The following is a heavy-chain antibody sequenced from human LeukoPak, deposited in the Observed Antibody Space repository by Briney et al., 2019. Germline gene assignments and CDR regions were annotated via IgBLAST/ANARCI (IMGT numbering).Heavy chain of an antibody. CDR3: ARGQLLWFGELLPNHFDY. CDR2: ISNSGNTI. Sequence: GGSLRLSCAVSGFIFSDYYMTWIRQAPGKGLEWIAYISNSGNTIYYADSVKGRFTISRDNAKNSLYLQMNSLRAEDTAVYYCARGQLLWFGELLPNHFDYWGQGTLVTVSS. J-gene: IGHJ4*02. CDR1: GFIFSDYY. D-gene: IGHD3-10*01. V-gene: IGHV3-11*04.